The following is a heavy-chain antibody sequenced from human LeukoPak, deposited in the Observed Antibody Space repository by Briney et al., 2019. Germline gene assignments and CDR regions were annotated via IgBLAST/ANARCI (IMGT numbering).Heavy chain of an antibody. V-gene: IGHV3-7*01. CDR3: ARDDSSGYYYWDY. J-gene: IGHJ4*02. CDR1: GFIFNSYW. CDR2: IKHDGSEK. D-gene: IGHD3-22*01. Sequence: GGSLRLSCAASGFIFNSYWMSWVRQAPGKGLEWVANIKHDGSEKNYVDSGKGRFIISRDNAKNSLYLQMNSLRVEDTAVYYCARDDSSGYYYWDYWGQGTLVTVSS.